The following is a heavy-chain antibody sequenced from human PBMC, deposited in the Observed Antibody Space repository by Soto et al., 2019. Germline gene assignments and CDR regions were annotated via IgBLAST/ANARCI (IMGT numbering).Heavy chain of an antibody. Sequence: EVQLLESGGGLVQPGGSLRLSCAASGFTFSSYAMSWVRQAPGKGLEWVSAISGSGGSTYYADSVKGRFTISRDNSKDTLYLQMNSLRAEDTAVYYCARSLRFLDNFDYWGQGTLVTVSS. CDR3: ARSLRFLDNFDY. D-gene: IGHD3-3*01. V-gene: IGHV3-23*01. J-gene: IGHJ4*02. CDR2: ISGSGGST. CDR1: GFTFSSYA.